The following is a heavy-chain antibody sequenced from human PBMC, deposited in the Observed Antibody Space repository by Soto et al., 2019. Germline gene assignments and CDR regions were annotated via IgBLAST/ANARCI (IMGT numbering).Heavy chain of an antibody. CDR2: IYYSGST. CDR3: ARVRGEFWSGYQCFDY. V-gene: IGHV4-61*01. D-gene: IGHD3-3*01. CDR1: GGSVSSGSYY. Sequence: SETLSLTCTVSGGSVSSGSYYWSWIRQPPGKGLEWIGYIYYSGSTNYNPSLKSRVTISVDTSKNQFSLKPSSVTAADTAVYYCARVRGEFWSGYQCFDYWGQGTLVTVSS. J-gene: IGHJ4*02.